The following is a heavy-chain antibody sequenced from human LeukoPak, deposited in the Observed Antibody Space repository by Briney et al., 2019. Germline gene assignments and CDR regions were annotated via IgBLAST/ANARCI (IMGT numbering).Heavy chain of an antibody. J-gene: IGHJ4*02. CDR1: GYTFTSYG. Sequence: ASVKVSCKASGYTFTSYGISWVRQAPGQGLEWMGWISAYNGHTNYAQKLQGRVSMTTDTSTSTAYMELRSLRSDDTAIYYCARDYSNGWYGDFDCWGQGTLVTVSS. D-gene: IGHD6-19*01. V-gene: IGHV1-18*01. CDR2: ISAYNGHT. CDR3: ARDYSNGWYGDFDC.